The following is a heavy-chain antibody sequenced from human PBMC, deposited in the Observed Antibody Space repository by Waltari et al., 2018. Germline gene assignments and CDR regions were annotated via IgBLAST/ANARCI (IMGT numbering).Heavy chain of an antibody. CDR1: GASIPRSSFH. J-gene: IGHJ6*02. V-gene: IGHV4-39*01. CDR2: VYYTGSA. Sequence: QLQLQESGPGLVKPSETLSLLCTVSGASIPRSSFHWTWIRQPPGKGLEWIGSVYYTGSAFYNPSLKSRLTISSDTSGNQFSLQVRSVTAADTAVYYCARLASPEGLDVWGQGTTVTVSS. CDR3: ARLASPEGLDV.